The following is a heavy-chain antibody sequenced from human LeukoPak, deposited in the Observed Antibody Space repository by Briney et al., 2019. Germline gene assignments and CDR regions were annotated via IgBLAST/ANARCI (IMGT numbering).Heavy chain of an antibody. Sequence: GGSLSLSCALSAFFFCSYGMRWVRHAPGKGLECLAFIRYVGSNKYYADSVKGRFTISRDNSKNTLYLQMNSLRAEDTAVYYCARNYGDYVSYFDYWGQGTLVTVSS. V-gene: IGHV3-30*02. CDR2: IRYVGSNK. J-gene: IGHJ4*02. CDR1: AFFFCSYG. CDR3: ARNYGDYVSYFDY. D-gene: IGHD4-17*01.